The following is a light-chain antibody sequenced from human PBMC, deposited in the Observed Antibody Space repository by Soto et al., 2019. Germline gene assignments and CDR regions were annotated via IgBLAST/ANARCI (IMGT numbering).Light chain of an antibody. CDR2: LAS. V-gene: IGKV1-17*01. Sequence: DIQMTQSPSSLSASVGDTVTITCWASQHITNDCAWYQQKAGRAPKCLILLASRLQTGVPSRFSGSGSETEFTLTISSLQPEDFATYYCLHHNGYPPVFGQGTKVEIK. CDR3: LHHNGYPPV. J-gene: IGKJ2*01. CDR1: QHITND.